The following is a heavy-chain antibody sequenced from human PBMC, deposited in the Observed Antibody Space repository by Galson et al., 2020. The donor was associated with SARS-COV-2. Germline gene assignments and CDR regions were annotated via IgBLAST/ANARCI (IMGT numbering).Heavy chain of an antibody. V-gene: IGHV3-9*01. CDR1: GFTFDDYA. J-gene: IGHJ3*02. D-gene: IGHD3-16*02. CDR3: AKDMITFGGVIGDAFDI. CDR2: ISWNSGSI. Sequence: LSCAASGFTFDDYAMHWVRQAPGKGLEWVSGISWNSGSIGYADSVKGRFTISRDNAKNSLYLQMNSLRAEDTSLYYCAKDMITFGGVIGDAFDIWGQGIMVTVSS.